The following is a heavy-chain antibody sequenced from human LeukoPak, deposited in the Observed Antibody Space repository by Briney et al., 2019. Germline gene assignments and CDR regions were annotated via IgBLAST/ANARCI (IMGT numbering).Heavy chain of an antibody. CDR3: ARDERLLSFLK. J-gene: IGHJ4*02. V-gene: IGHV3-23*01. Sequence: RGSLRLSCAASGFTFSNYGLSWVRQVPGKGLEWVSGITGSGGSTYYADSVKGRFTISRDNSKNTLYLQVNSLRAEDTAIYYCARDERLLSFLKWGQGTLVTVSS. D-gene: IGHD3-3*01. CDR2: ITGSGGST. CDR1: GFTFSNYG.